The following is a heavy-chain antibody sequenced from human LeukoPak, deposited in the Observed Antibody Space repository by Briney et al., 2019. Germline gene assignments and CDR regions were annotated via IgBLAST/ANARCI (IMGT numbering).Heavy chain of an antibody. Sequence: SETLSLTCAVYGGSFSGYYWSWIRQPPGKGLEWIGEINHSGSTNYNPSLKSRVTISVDTSKNQFSLKLSSVTAADTAVYYCASGGSGSGSYRTATDAFDIWGQGTMVTVSS. CDR2: INHSGST. J-gene: IGHJ3*02. CDR3: ASGGSGSGSYRTATDAFDI. V-gene: IGHV4-34*01. D-gene: IGHD1-26*01. CDR1: GGSFSGYY.